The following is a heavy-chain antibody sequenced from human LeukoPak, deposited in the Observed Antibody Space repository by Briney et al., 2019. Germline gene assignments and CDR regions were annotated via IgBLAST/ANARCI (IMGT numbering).Heavy chain of an antibody. CDR2: ISWNSDSI. J-gene: IGHJ3*02. CDR1: GFTFDDYA. Sequence: GGSLRLSCAASGFTFDDYAMHWVRQAPGKGLEWVSVISWNSDSIGYADSVKGRFTISRDNAKNSLYLQMNSLRAEDTAVYYCAVYSGYDRGAFDIWGQGTMVTVSS. V-gene: IGHV3-9*01. D-gene: IGHD5-12*01. CDR3: AVYSGYDRGAFDI.